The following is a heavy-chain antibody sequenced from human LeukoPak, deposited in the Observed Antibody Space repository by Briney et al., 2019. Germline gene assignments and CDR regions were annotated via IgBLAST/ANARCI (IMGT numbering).Heavy chain of an antibody. J-gene: IGHJ4*02. CDR1: GFTFSSYW. CDR3: VRDSPGYGAYDFD. V-gene: IGHV3-7*01. CDR2: IKEDGSAK. D-gene: IGHD5-12*01. Sequence: PGGSLRLSCAASGFTFSSYWMSWVSQAPGKGLEWVANIKEDGSAKYYVDSVKGRFTISRDNAKNSLYLQMNNLSAEDTAVYYCVRDSPGYGAYDFDWGQGTLVTVSS.